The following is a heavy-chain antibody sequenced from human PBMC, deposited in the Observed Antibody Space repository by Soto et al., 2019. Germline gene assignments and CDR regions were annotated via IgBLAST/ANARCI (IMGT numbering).Heavy chain of an antibody. CDR1: GGTFSSYA. J-gene: IGHJ4*02. CDR3: ARDLGSGGYSYGGGYYFDY. D-gene: IGHD5-18*01. V-gene: IGHV1-69*01. Sequence: QVQLVQSGAEVKKPGSSVKVSCKASGGTFSSYAISWVRQAPGQGLEWMGGIIPIFGTANYAQKFQGRVTITADESTSTAYMELSSLRSEDTAVYYCARDLGSGGYSYGGGYYFDYWGQGTLVTVSS. CDR2: IIPIFGTA.